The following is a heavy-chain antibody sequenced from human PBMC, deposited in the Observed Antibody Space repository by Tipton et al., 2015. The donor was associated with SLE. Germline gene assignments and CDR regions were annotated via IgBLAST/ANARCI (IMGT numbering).Heavy chain of an antibody. Sequence: TLSLTCSVSGGSISSHYWIWIRQPPGKGLEWIGYISYGGDTNYNPSLKSRVTISVDTAKNQFSLKLTSVTAADTAFYYCARGLLTWRGAVVGVGVWGQGTTVNVSS. CDR1: GGSISSHY. V-gene: IGHV4-59*08. J-gene: IGHJ6*01. D-gene: IGHD2-21*01. CDR3: ARGLLTWRGAVVGVGV. CDR2: ISYGGDT.